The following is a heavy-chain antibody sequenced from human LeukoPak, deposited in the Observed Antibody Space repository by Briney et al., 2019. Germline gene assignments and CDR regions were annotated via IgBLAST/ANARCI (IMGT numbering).Heavy chain of an antibody. J-gene: IGHJ4*02. Sequence: SETLSLTCTVSGGSISSSSYYWGWIRQPPGKGLEWIGSIYYSGSTYYNPSLKSRVTISVDTSKNQFSLKLSSVTAADTAVYYCARTSGDFWSGYIDYWGQGTLVTVSS. CDR2: IYYSGST. V-gene: IGHV4-39*07. CDR3: ARTSGDFWSGYIDY. CDR1: GGSISSSSYY. D-gene: IGHD3-3*01.